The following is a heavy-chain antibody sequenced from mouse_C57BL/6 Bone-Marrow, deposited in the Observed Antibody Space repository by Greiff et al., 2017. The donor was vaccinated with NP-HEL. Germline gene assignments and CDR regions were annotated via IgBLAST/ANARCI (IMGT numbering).Heavy chain of an antibody. Sequence: QVQLKQPGAELVRPGSSVKLSCKASGYTFTSYWMHWVKQRPIQGLEWIGNIDPSDSETHYNQKFKDKATLTVDKSSSTAYMQLSSLTSEDSAVYYCASDDYDGEAFAYWGQGTLVTVSA. CDR1: GYTFTSYW. CDR3: ASDDYDGEAFAY. J-gene: IGHJ3*01. V-gene: IGHV1-52*01. D-gene: IGHD2-4*01. CDR2: IDPSDSET.